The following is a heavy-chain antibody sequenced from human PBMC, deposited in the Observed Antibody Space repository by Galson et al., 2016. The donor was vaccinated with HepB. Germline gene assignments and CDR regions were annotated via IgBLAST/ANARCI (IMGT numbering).Heavy chain of an antibody. CDR3: ARITTVHFDWIPYFDY. Sequence: SLRLSCAASGFTFSSYSMNWVRQAPGKGLEWVSYISSSFSTTYYADSVKGRFTISRDNAKNSLFLQMNSLRDEDTAVYYCARITTVHFDWIPYFDYWGQGTLFTVSS. J-gene: IGHJ4*02. CDR2: ISSSFSTT. V-gene: IGHV3-48*02. CDR1: GFTFSSYS. D-gene: IGHD3-9*01.